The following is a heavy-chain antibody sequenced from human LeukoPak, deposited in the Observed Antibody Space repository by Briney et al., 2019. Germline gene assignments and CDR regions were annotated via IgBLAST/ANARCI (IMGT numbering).Heavy chain of an antibody. D-gene: IGHD4-17*01. CDR2: KSSSGSSI. J-gene: IGHJ4*02. CDR3: ARDGDLDFDY. V-gene: IGHV3-48*03. CDR1: GFTFRTYA. Sequence: GGSLRLSCAASGFTFRTYAMNWVRQAPGEGLEWVSYKSSSGSSIYYTDSVKGRFTISRDNAKNSLYLQMNSLRAEDTAVYYCARDGDLDFDYWGQGTLVTVSS.